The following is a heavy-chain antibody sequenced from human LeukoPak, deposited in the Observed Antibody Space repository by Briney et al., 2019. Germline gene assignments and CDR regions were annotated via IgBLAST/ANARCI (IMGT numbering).Heavy chain of an antibody. D-gene: IGHD2-2*02. CDR1: GGSISSYY. CDR3: ARDGVVVPAAISSPSNWFDP. Sequence: SETLSLICTVSGGSISSYYWSWIRQPAGKGLEWIGRIYTSGSTNYNPSLKSRVTMSVDTSKNQFSLKLSSVTAADTAVYYCARDGVVVPAAISSPSNWFDPWGQGTLVTVSS. V-gene: IGHV4-4*07. J-gene: IGHJ5*02. CDR2: IYTSGST.